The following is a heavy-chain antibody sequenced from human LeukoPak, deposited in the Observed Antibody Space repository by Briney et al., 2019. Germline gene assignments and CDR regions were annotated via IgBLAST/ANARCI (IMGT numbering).Heavy chain of an antibody. CDR3: AKGWFGELLRDV. CDR1: GFTFTTYG. D-gene: IGHD3-10*01. Sequence: GGSLRLSCTASGFTFTTYGMSWVRQAPGEGLEWVSGISVIGGDTYYADSVKGRFTISRDNSKSTVYLQMNSLRAEDTAVYHCAKGWFGELLRDVWGKGTTVTISS. V-gene: IGHV3-23*01. CDR2: ISVIGGDT. J-gene: IGHJ6*04.